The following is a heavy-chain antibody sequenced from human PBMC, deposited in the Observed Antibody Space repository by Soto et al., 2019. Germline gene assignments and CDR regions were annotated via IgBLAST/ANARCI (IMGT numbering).Heavy chain of an antibody. J-gene: IGHJ4*02. CDR2: ISYDGINK. V-gene: IGHV3-30*18. Sequence: QVQLVESGGGVVQPGRSLRLSCAASGFTFNSFGMHWVRQAPGKGLEWVAVISYDGINKYYADSVKGRFTISRDNSKNTLYLQTNSLRADDTAVYYCAKSVYNWNDGFFDYWGQGTLVTVSS. CDR1: GFTFNSFG. CDR3: AKSVYNWNDGFFDY. D-gene: IGHD1-1*01.